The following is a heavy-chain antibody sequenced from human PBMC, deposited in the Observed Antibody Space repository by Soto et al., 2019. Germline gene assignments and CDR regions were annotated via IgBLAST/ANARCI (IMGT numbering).Heavy chain of an antibody. CDR2: IYHSGST. CDR1: GGSISSSNW. J-gene: IGHJ6*02. Sequence: SETLSLTGAVSGGSISSSNWWSWVRQPPGKGLEWIGEIYHSGSTNYNPSLKSRVTISVGKSKNQFSLKLSSVTAADTAVYYCARAIRYYYYGTDVWGQGTTVTVSS. V-gene: IGHV4-4*02. CDR3: ARAIRYYYYGTDV.